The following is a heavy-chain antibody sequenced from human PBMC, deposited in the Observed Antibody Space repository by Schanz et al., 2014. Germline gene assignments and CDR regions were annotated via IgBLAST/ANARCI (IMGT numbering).Heavy chain of an antibody. Sequence: QVQLVQSGAEVKKPGASVRVSCKASGYTFTTYAMSWVRQAPGQGLEWMGWISVYNHNKEYDQKFQGRVTMTTDTSTSTAYMELRSLRSDDTAVYYCARDAADFYDILTEEDNWGQGTLVTVSS. CDR1: GYTFTTYA. D-gene: IGHD3-9*01. J-gene: IGHJ4*02. CDR2: ISVYNHNK. CDR3: ARDAADFYDILTEEDN. V-gene: IGHV1-18*01.